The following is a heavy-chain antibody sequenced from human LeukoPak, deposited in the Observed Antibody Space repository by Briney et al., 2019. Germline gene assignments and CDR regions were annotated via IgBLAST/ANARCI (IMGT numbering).Heavy chain of an antibody. CDR1: GYSISSGYY. Sequence: SETLSLTCTVPGYSISSGYYWGWIRPPPGKGLEWIGSIYHSGSTYYNPSLKSRVPISVDTYKNKFSLKLSSVTAADTAVYYCASYCSSTSCYHYYYYMDVWGKGTTVTVSS. V-gene: IGHV4-38-2*02. CDR3: ASYCSSTSCYHYYYYMDV. CDR2: IYHSGST. D-gene: IGHD2-2*01. J-gene: IGHJ6*03.